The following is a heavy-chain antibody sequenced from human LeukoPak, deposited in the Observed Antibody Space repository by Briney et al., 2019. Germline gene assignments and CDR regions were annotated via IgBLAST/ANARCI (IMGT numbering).Heavy chain of an antibody. CDR1: GYTFTGYY. D-gene: IGHD1-26*01. CDR3: ARGQVGPTPNYFDH. Sequence: ASAKVSCKASGYTFTGYYMHWVRQAPGQGLEWMGWINPNSGGTNYAQKFQGRVTMTRDTSISTAYMELSRLRSDDTAVYYCARGQVGPTPNYFDHWGQGTLVTVSS. V-gene: IGHV1-2*02. CDR2: INPNSGGT. J-gene: IGHJ4*02.